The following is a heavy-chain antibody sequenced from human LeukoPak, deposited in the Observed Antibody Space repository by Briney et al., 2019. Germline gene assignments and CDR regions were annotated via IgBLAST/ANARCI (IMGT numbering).Heavy chain of an antibody. V-gene: IGHV4-38-2*02. J-gene: IGHJ4*02. CDR2: IYHSGST. CDR1: GYSISSGYY. D-gene: IGHD6-13*01. Sequence: PSETLSLTCTVSGYSISSGYYWGWIRQPPGKGLEWIGSIYHSGSTYYNPFLKSRVTISVDTSKNQFSLKLSSVTAADTAVYYCARSSSWYPFDYWGQGTLVTVSS. CDR3: ARSSSWYPFDY.